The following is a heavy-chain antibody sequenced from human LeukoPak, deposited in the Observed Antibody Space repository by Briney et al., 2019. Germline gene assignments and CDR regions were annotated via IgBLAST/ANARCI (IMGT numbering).Heavy chain of an antibody. Sequence: GGSLRLSCAASGFTFSSYAMHWVRQAPGKGLEWVAVISYDGSNKYYADSVKGRFTISRDNSKNTLYLQMNSLRAEDTAVYYCARGGYEWLVLDPLPPYYWGQGTLVTVSS. CDR3: ARGGYEWLVLDPLPPYY. J-gene: IGHJ4*02. CDR1: GFTFSSYA. V-gene: IGHV3-30-3*01. D-gene: IGHD6-19*01. CDR2: ISYDGSNK.